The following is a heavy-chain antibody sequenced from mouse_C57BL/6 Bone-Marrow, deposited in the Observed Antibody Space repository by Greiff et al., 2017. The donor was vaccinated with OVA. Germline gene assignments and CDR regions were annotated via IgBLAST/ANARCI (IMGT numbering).Heavy chain of an antibody. Sequence: EVKLQESGPGLAKPSQTLSLTCSVTGYSITSDYWNWIRKFPGNKLEYMGYISYSGSTYYNPSLKSRISITRDTSKNQYYLQLNSVTTEDTATYYCARFHYGSSPYYYAMDYWGQGTSVTVSS. CDR1: GYSITSDY. CDR3: ARFHYGSSPYYYAMDY. J-gene: IGHJ4*01. D-gene: IGHD1-1*01. V-gene: IGHV3-8*01. CDR2: ISYSGST.